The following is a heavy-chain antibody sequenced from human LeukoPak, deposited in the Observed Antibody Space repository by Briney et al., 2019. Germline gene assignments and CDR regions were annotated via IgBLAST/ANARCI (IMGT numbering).Heavy chain of an antibody. D-gene: IGHD6-13*01. CDR3: ARRPIAAGNNWFDP. V-gene: IGHV4-39*01. J-gene: IGHJ5*02. CDR2: IYYTGTT. Sequence: SGTLSLTCTVSGGSISSAAYYWGWVRQPPGKGLDWIGSIYYTGTTYYSPSLQTRATLSFDTSENQFSLKLTSVTAADTAVYFCARRPIAAGNNWFDPWGQGTLVTVSS. CDR1: GGSISSAAYY.